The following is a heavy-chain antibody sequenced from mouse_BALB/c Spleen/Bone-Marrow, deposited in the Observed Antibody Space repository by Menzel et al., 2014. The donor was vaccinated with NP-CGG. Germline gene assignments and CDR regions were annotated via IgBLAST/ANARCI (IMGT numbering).Heavy chain of an antibody. CDR1: GFTFSSYG. D-gene: IGHD2-4*01. Sequence: EVQRVGSGGDLVKPGGSLKLSCAASGFTFSSYGMSWVRQTPDKRLEWVATISSGGSYTYYPDSVKGRFTISRDNAKNTLYLQMSSLKSEDTAMYYCARQTYYDYDGYFDYWGQGTTLTVSS. V-gene: IGHV5-6*01. J-gene: IGHJ2*01. CDR2: ISSGGSYT. CDR3: ARQTYYDYDGYFDY.